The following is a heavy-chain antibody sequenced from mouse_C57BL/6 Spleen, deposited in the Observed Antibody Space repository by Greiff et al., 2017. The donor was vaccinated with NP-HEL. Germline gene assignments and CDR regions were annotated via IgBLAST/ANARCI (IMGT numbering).Heavy chain of an antibody. CDR1: GYSITSGYY. CDR3: ARGRYSNYGVNDY. Sequence: DVKLQESGPGLVKPSQSLSLTCSVTGYSITSGYYWNWIRQFPGNKLEWMGYISYDGSNNYNPSLKNRISITRDTSKNQFFLKLNSVTTEDTATYYCARGRYSNYGVNDYWGQGTTLTVSS. V-gene: IGHV3-6*01. D-gene: IGHD2-5*01. CDR2: ISYDGSN. J-gene: IGHJ2*01.